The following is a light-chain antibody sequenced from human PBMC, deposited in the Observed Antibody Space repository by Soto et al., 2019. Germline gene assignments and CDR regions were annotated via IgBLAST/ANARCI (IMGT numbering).Light chain of an antibody. V-gene: IGKV1-16*01. CDR1: QGISKY. CDR2: ATS. CDR3: QQYDSYPRT. J-gene: IGKJ2*01. Sequence: DIQMTQSPSSLSASVGDRVTITCRASQGISKYIGWFQQKPGKAPKSLIYATSRLQSGVPTRFSGSGSGTEFTLTFSSLQPEDFATYYCQQYDSYPRTFGQGTKLE.